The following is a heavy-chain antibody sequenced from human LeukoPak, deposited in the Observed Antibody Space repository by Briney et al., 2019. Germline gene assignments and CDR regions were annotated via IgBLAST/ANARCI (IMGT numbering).Heavy chain of an antibody. V-gene: IGHV3-64*01. J-gene: IGHJ4*02. Sequence: GGSLRLSCAASGFTFSSFAMLWVRQAPGQGLEYVSAISSNEGKTYYANSVKGRFTISRDNSKNTLYLQMESLTSQDRGVYYCASIGLHWGQGTPVTVSS. CDR3: ASIGLH. CDR1: GFTFSSFA. CDR2: ISSNEGKT. D-gene: IGHD3-10*01.